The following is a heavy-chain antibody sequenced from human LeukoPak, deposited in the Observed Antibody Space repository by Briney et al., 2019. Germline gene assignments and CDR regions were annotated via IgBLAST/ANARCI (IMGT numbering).Heavy chain of an antibody. Sequence: GGSLRLSCAASGFTFSSYAMSWVRQAPGKGLEWVSAISGSGGSTYYADSVEGRFTISRDNSKNTLYLQMNSLRAEDTAVYYCAPRRGYSYGPLSYWGQGTLVTVSS. CDR3: APRRGYSYGPLSY. V-gene: IGHV3-23*01. CDR2: ISGSGGST. D-gene: IGHD5-18*01. CDR1: GFTFSSYA. J-gene: IGHJ4*02.